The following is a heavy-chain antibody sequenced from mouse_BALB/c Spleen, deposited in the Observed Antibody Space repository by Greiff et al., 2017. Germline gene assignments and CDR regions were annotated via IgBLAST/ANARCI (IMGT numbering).Heavy chain of an antibody. Sequence: EVQLQQSGPELVKPGASVKIPCKASGYTFTDYNMDWVKQSHGKSLEWIGDINPNNGGTIYNQKFKGKATLTVDKSSSTAYMELRSLTSEDTAVYYCARRPYYYGSSWDYFDYWGQGTTLTVSS. V-gene: IGHV1-18*01. J-gene: IGHJ2*01. CDR2: INPNNGGT. CDR1: GYTFTDYN. D-gene: IGHD1-1*01. CDR3: ARRPYYYGSSWDYFDY.